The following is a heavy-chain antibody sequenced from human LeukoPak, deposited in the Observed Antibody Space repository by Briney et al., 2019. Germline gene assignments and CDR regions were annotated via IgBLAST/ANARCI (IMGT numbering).Heavy chain of an antibody. V-gene: IGHV5-51*01. CDR1: GYTFTNYW. Sequence: PGESLKISCKGSGYTFTNYWIAWVRQMPGKGLEWMGIIHPSDSDTRYSPSFQGQVTISADKSISTAYLQWSSLKASDTAVYYCARQTYYYDSSGYRTSRAVDYWGQGTLVTVSS. J-gene: IGHJ4*02. CDR3: ARQTYYYDSSGYRTSRAVDY. CDR2: IHPSDSDT. D-gene: IGHD3-22*01.